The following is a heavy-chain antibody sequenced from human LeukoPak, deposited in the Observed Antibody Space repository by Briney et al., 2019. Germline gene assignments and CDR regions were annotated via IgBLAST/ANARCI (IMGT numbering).Heavy chain of an antibody. D-gene: IGHD3-10*01. CDR1: GYSISSGYY. J-gene: IGHJ2*01. V-gene: IGHV4-38-2*02. Sequence: SETLSLTCTVSGYSISSGYYWGWIRQPPGKGLEWIGYIYYSGSTNYNPSLKSRVTISVDTSKNQFSLKLSSVTAADTAVYYCARDLSYYGSGSYYNYWYFDLWGRGTLVTVSP. CDR3: ARDLSYYGSGSYYNYWYFDL. CDR2: IYYSGST.